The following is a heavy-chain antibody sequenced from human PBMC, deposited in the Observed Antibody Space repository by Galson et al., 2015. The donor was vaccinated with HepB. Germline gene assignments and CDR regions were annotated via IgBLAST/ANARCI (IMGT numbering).Heavy chain of an antibody. D-gene: IGHD3-3*01. CDR1: GFTFSDYH. J-gene: IGHJ6*02. Sequence: SLRLSCAASGFTFSDYHMSWIRQAPGKGLEWVSYISSSGSTVYYADSVKGRFTISRDSAKNSLYLQMNSLRAEDTAVYYCARTTKDYDFWSGYSHYYYYGMDVWGQGTTVTVSS. CDR2: ISSSGSTV. CDR3: ARTTKDYDFWSGYSHYYYYGMDV. V-gene: IGHV3-11*01.